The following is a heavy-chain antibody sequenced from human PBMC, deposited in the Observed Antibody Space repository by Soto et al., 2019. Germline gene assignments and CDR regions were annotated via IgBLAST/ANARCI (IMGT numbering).Heavy chain of an antibody. CDR3: ARSEATGLDY. CDR1: GGSMTSSNW. CDR2: AHHSGRT. Sequence: QVQLQESGPGLVKPSGTLSLTCTVSGGSMTSSNWWNWVRQSPGKGLEWIGEAHHSGRTNYNPSRKSRVTISVDKSKNHFSLKLSSLTAADTAVYYCARSEATGLDYWGQGTLVTVSS. V-gene: IGHV4-4*02. J-gene: IGHJ4*02. D-gene: IGHD1-26*01.